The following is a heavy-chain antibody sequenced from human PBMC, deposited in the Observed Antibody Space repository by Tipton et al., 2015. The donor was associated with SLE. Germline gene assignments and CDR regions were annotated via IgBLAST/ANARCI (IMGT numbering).Heavy chain of an antibody. CDR1: GGSISSSSYY. J-gene: IGHJ6*02. CDR3: ARQITYYYDSSGYYYYYYGMDV. CDR2: IYYSGST. Sequence: TLSLTCTVSGGSISSSSYYWGWIRQPPGKGLEWIGGIYYSGSTYYNPSLQSRVTISVDTSKNQFSLKLSSVTAADTAVYYCARQITYYYDSSGYYYYYYGMDVWGQGTTVTVSS. D-gene: IGHD3-22*01. V-gene: IGHV4-39*07.